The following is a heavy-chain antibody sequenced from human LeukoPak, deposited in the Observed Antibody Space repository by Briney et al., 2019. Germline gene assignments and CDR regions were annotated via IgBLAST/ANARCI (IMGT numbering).Heavy chain of an antibody. V-gene: IGHV3-23*01. J-gene: IGHJ4*02. D-gene: IGHD3-10*01. CDR3: AKDQPTSGDY. Sequence: GGSLRLSCAASGFTFSSSAMSWVRQAPGKGLEWVSAISYIGDKMYYADSVKGRFTISRDNSKNTLYLQMNSPRAEDTAVYYCAKDQPTSGDYWGQGTLVTVSS. CDR1: GFTFSSSA. CDR2: ISYIGDKM.